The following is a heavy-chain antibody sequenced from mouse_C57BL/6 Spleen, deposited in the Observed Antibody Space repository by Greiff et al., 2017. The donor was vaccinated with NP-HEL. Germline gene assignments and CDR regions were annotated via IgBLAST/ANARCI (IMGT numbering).Heavy chain of an antibody. J-gene: IGHJ2*01. CDR1: GYTFTSYW. V-gene: IGHV1-61*01. CDR2: IYPSDSET. CDR3: AREGIGTYYFDY. Sequence: VQLQESGAELVRPGSSVKLSCKASGYTFTSYWMDWVKQRPGQGLEWIGNIYPSDSETHYNQKFKDKATLTVDKSSSTAYMQLSRLTSEDSAVYYCAREGIGTYYFDYWGQGTTLTVSS. D-gene: IGHD2-14*01.